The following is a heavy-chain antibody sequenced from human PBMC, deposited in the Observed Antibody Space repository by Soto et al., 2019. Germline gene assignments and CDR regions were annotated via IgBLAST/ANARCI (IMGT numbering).Heavy chain of an antibody. CDR3: ARVDYGSLIADEYFQH. CDR2: ISAYNGNT. CDR1: GYTFTSYG. Sequence: QVQLVQSGAEVKKPGASVKVSCKASGYTFTSYGISWVRQAPGQGLEWMGWISAYNGNTNYAQKLQGRVTMTTDTSPSTAYMELRRLRSDDTAVYYCARVDYGSLIADEYFQHWGQGTLVTVSS. D-gene: IGHD4-17*01. J-gene: IGHJ1*01. V-gene: IGHV1-18*01.